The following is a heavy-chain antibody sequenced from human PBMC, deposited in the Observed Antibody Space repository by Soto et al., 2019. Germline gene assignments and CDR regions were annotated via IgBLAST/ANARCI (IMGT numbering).Heavy chain of an antibody. D-gene: IGHD6-19*01. CDR3: AKDMGRRSGWYEGSSCLDY. Sequence: QVQLVESGGGVVQPGRSLRLSCAASGFTFSSYGMHWVRQAPGKGLEWVAVISYDGSNKYYADSVKGRFTISRDNSKNTLYLQMNSLRAEDTAVYYCAKDMGRRSGWYEGSSCLDYWGQGTLVTVSS. J-gene: IGHJ4*02. CDR2: ISYDGSNK. V-gene: IGHV3-30*18. CDR1: GFTFSSYG.